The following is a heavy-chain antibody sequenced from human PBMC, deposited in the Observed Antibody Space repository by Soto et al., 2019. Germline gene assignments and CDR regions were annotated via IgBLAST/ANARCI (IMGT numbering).Heavy chain of an antibody. J-gene: IGHJ5*02. Sequence: GSLILSCVASGFTFSSYWMSWVRQAPGGGLEWVANIKQDGTEIHYVESVKGRFTIFRDNAKKSLYLQMNSLRAEDTAVYFCASYSGSYFPVGHDRWGQGTLVTVS. CDR3: ASYSGSYFPVGHDR. V-gene: IGHV3-7*01. D-gene: IGHD1-26*01. CDR1: GFTFSSYW. CDR2: IKQDGTEI.